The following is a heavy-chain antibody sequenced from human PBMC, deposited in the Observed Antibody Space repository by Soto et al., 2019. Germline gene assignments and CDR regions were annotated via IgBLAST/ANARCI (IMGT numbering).Heavy chain of an antibody. V-gene: IGHV3-15*01. CDR1: GFTFSNAW. J-gene: IGHJ6*03. CDR3: TINYYDFWSGYVVMDYYYMDV. D-gene: IGHD3-3*01. Sequence: GGSLRLSCAASGFTFSNAWMSWVRQAPGKGLEWVGRIKSKTDGGTTDYAAPVKGRFTISRDDSKNTLYLQMNSLKTEDTAVYYCTINYYDFWSGYVVMDYYYMDVWGKGTTVTVSS. CDR2: IKSKTDGGTT.